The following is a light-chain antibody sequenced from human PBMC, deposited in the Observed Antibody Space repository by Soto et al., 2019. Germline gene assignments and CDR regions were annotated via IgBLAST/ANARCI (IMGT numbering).Light chain of an antibody. CDR3: QQYNTYSYT. V-gene: IGKV1-5*01. Sequence: DIQMTQSPSTLPASVVDRVTIACRASQSISNYLNWYQQRPGKAPKLLIYAASSLQSGVPSRFSGSGSGTEFTLTISSLQPDDFATYYCQQYNTYSYTFGQGTRLEIK. CDR1: QSISNY. J-gene: IGKJ5*01. CDR2: AAS.